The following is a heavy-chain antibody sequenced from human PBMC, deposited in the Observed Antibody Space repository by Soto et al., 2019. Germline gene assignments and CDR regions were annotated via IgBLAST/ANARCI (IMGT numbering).Heavy chain of an antibody. V-gene: IGHV3-23*01. CDR3: AKASGWFGEFDY. CDR1: GFTFSSYA. D-gene: IGHD3-10*01. Sequence: EVQLLESGGGLVQPGGSLRLSCAASGFTFSSYAMSWVRQAPGKGLEWVSAISGSGGSTYYADSVKGRFAISRDNSKNTLYLQMNSLRAEDTAVYYCAKASGWFGEFDYWGQGTLVTVSS. J-gene: IGHJ4*02. CDR2: ISGSGGST.